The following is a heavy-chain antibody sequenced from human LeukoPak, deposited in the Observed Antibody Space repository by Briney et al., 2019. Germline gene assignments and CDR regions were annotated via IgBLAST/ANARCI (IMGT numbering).Heavy chain of an antibody. D-gene: IGHD5-12*01. V-gene: IGHV7-4-1*02. CDR2: INTNTGNP. J-gene: IGHJ6*02. Sequence: ASVKVSCKASGYTFTRYAMNWVRQAPGQGLEWMGWINTNTGNPTYAQGFTGRFVFSLVTSVSTAYLQISSLEAEDTAVYYCARPYEPYYYYGLDVWGQGTTVTVSS. CDR1: GYTFTRYA. CDR3: ARPYEPYYYYGLDV.